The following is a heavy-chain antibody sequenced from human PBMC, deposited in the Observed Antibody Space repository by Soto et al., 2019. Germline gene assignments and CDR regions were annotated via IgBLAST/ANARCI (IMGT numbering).Heavy chain of an antibody. CDR2: ISGYNGDT. Sequence: GASVKVSCKASGYSFTTYGISWVRQAPGQGLEWMGWISGYNGDTSNAQNFQDRVTMTIDRSTTTAYLELRSLTSDDTAVYYCAKNGHPPYYYYGMDVWGQGTTVTVSS. CDR3: AKNGHPPYYYYGMDV. D-gene: IGHD2-8*01. CDR1: GYSFTTYG. V-gene: IGHV1-18*01. J-gene: IGHJ6*02.